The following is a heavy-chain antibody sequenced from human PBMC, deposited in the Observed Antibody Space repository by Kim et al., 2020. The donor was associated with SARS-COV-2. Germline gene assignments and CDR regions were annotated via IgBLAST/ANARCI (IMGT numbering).Heavy chain of an antibody. J-gene: IGHJ4*02. CDR3: ARALLGCGPTACSKTFGF. CDR2: IDYYGST. V-gene: IGHV4-30-4*01. CDR1: GGPISSGDYY. Sequence: SETMSLTCSVSGGPISSGDYYWSWIRQPPGRGPEWIGYIDYYGSTEYNASLKSRVTISLDTSKNQFSLKVNSVTAADTAVYYCARALLGCGPTACSKTFGFWGQGTLVSVSS. D-gene: IGHD2-21*01.